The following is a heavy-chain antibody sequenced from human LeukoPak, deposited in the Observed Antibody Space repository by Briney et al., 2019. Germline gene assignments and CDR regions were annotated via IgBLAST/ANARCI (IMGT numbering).Heavy chain of an antibody. CDR1: GFTFSSYG. Sequence: GGSLRLSCAASGFTFSSYGMHWVRQAPGKGLEWVAVISYDGSDKYYADSVKGRFTISRDNSKNTLHLQTISLRAEDTAVYYCARDDGDYYGSGSPFDYWGQGTLVTVSS. J-gene: IGHJ4*02. CDR3: ARDDGDYYGSGSPFDY. CDR2: ISYDGSDK. D-gene: IGHD3-10*01. V-gene: IGHV3-30*03.